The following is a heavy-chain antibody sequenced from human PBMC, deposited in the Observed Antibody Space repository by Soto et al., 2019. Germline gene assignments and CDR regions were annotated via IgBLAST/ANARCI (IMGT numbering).Heavy chain of an antibody. J-gene: IGHJ3*02. CDR3: ARDPYSSSWYVASANAFDI. CDR1: GDSVSSNSAA. Sequence: SQTLSLTCAISGDSVSSNSAAWNWIRQSPSRGLEWLGRTYYRSKWYNDYAVSVKSRITINPDTSKNKYSMQLNTVTTEDMAVYYFARDPYSSSWYVASANAFDIWGQGTMVTVSS. D-gene: IGHD6-13*01. V-gene: IGHV6-1*01. CDR2: TYYRSKWYN.